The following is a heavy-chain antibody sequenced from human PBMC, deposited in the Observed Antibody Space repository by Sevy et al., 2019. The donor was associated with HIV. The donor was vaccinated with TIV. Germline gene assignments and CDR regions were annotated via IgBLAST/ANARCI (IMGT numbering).Heavy chain of an antibody. D-gene: IGHD2-2*01. V-gene: IGHV4-34*01. CDR3: ARAPPVVVVPGAPSWFDP. Sequence: SETLSLTCAVYGGSFSGYYWNWIRQTPGKGLEWIGEINHSGSTNYNPSLKSRVTISVDTSKNQFSLRLNSVTAADTAVYYCARAPPVVVVPGAPSWFDPWGPGTLVTVSS. J-gene: IGHJ5*02. CDR2: INHSGST. CDR1: GGSFSGYY.